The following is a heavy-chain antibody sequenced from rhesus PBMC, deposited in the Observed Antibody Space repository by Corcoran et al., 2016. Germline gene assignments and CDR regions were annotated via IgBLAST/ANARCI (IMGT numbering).Heavy chain of an antibody. V-gene: IGHV4-169*01. CDR1: GGSISSSY. J-gene: IGHJ4*01. CDR3: ARGGYSSGWYFRFDY. D-gene: IGHD6-31*01. CDR2: IYGSGRST. Sequence: QLQLQESGPGLVKPSETLSVTCAVSGGSISSSYWSWIRQAPGKGLEWIGYIYGSGRSTPYNPSLKSRVTLSVDTSKNQLSLKLSSVTAADTTVYYCARGGYSSGWYFRFDYWGQGVLVTVSS.